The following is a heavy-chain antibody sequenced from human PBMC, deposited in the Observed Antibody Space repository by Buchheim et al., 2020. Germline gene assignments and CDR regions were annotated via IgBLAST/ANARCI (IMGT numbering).Heavy chain of an antibody. CDR1: GFTFSSYG. CDR2: IWYDGSNK. D-gene: IGHD6-6*01. V-gene: IGHV3-33*01. J-gene: IGHJ6*02. Sequence: QVQLVESGGGVVQPGRSLRLSCAASGFTFSSYGMHWVRQAPGKGLEWVAVIWYDGSNKYYVDSVKGRFTISRDNSKNTLYLQMNSLRAEDTAVYYCARADSSSSTDYYYYYGMDVWGQGTT. CDR3: ARADSSSSTDYYYYYGMDV.